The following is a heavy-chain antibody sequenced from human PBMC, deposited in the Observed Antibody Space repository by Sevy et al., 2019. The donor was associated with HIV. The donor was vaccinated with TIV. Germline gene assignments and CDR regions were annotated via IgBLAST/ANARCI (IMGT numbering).Heavy chain of an antibody. D-gene: IGHD3-16*01. Sequence: GGSLRLSCAASGFTFSSHSMNWVRQAPGKGLEWVSYISSSSSTIYYADSVKGRFTISRDNAKNSLYLQMNSLRAEDTAVYYCAASLIQWFGGFDYWGQGTLVTVSS. CDR1: GFTFSSHS. J-gene: IGHJ4*02. V-gene: IGHV3-48*04. CDR2: ISSSSSTI. CDR3: AASLIQWFGGFDY.